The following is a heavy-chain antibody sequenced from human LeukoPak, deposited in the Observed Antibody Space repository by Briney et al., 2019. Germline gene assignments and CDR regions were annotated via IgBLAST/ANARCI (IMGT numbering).Heavy chain of an antibody. CDR1: GGSISSSNW. D-gene: IGHD3-22*01. CDR3: ARDLRWLRYDSSGYPNAFDI. V-gene: IGHV4-4*02. CDR2: IYHSGST. Sequence: SETLSLTCAVSGGSISSSNWWSWVRQPPGKGLEWIGEIYHSGSTNYNPSLKSRVTISVDKSKNQFSLKLSSVTAADTAVYYCARDLRWLRYDSSGYPNAFDIWGQGTMVTVSS. J-gene: IGHJ3*02.